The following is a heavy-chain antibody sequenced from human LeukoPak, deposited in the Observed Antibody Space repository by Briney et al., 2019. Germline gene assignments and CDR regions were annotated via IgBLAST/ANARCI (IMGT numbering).Heavy chain of an antibody. D-gene: IGHD3-22*01. CDR2: ISSSSSYI. Sequence: PGGSLRLSCAASGFTFSSYSMNWVRQAPGKGLEWVSSISSSSSYIYYADSVKGRFTIFRDNAKNSLYLQMNSLRAEDTAVYYCAKAPYYYDSSGYYSAYWGQGTLVTVSS. CDR1: GFTFSSYS. V-gene: IGHV3-21*04. CDR3: AKAPYYYDSSGYYSAY. J-gene: IGHJ4*02.